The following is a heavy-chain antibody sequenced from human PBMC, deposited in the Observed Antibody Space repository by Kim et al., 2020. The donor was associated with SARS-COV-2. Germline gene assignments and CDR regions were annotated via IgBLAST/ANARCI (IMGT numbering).Heavy chain of an antibody. J-gene: IGHJ3*02. CDR2: INPSGGST. CDR1: GYTFTSYY. Sequence: ASVKVSCKASGYTFTSYYMHWVRQAPGQGLEWMGIINPSGGSTSYAQKFQGRVTMTRDTSTSTVYMELSSLRSEDTAVYYCARDLGLERLGSGYSNAFDIWGQGTMVTVSS. V-gene: IGHV1-46*01. CDR3: ARDLGLERLGSGYSNAFDI. D-gene: IGHD3-22*01.